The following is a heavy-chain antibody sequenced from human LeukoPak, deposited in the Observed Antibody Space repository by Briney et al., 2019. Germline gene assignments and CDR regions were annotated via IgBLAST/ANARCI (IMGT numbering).Heavy chain of an antibody. V-gene: IGHV3-23*01. CDR3: AKGGVVPAAILLWFDP. Sequence: QPGGSLRPSCAASGFTFSSYAMSWVRQAPGKGLEWVSAISGSGGSTYYADSVKGRFTISRDNSKNTLYLQVNSLRAEDTAVYYCAKGGVVPAAILLWFDPWGQGTLVTVSS. J-gene: IGHJ5*02. D-gene: IGHD2-2*01. CDR2: ISGSGGST. CDR1: GFTFSSYA.